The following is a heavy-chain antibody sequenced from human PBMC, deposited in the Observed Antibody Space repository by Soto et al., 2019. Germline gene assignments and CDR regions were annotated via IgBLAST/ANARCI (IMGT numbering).Heavy chain of an antibody. CDR3: VKGPLRGDDDMHFDY. V-gene: IGHV4-39*01. J-gene: IGHJ4*02. CDR2: IYYSGST. D-gene: IGHD3-9*01. CDR1: GGSISSSSYY. Sequence: QLQLQESGPGLVKPSETLSLTCTVSGGSISSSSYYWGWIRQPPGKGLEWIGSIYYSGSTYYNPSRKSRVTISVDTSKNQFSLKLSSVTAADTAVYYCVKGPLRGDDDMHFDYWGQGTLVTVSS.